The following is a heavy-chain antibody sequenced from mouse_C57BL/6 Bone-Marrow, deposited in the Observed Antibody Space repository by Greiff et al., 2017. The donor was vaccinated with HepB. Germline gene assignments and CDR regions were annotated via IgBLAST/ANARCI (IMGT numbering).Heavy chain of an antibody. CDR2: IHPNSGST. D-gene: IGHD1-1*01. V-gene: IGHV1-64*01. Sequence: VQLQQSGAELVKPGASVKLSCKASGYTFTSYWMHWVKQRPGQGLEWIGMIHPNSGSTNYNEKFKSKATLTVDKSSSTAYMQLSSLTSEDSAVYYCANFPYYYGSSFYAMDYWGQGTSVTVSS. CDR3: ANFPYYYGSSFYAMDY. J-gene: IGHJ4*01. CDR1: GYTFTSYW.